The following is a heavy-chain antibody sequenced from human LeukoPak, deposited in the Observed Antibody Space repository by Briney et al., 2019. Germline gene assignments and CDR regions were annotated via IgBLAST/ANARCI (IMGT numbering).Heavy chain of an antibody. J-gene: IGHJ3*02. CDR1: GFTFSSYG. Sequence: GGSLRLSCAASGFTFSSYGMHWVRQAPGKGLEWVAFIRYDGSNKYYADSVKGRFTISRDNSKNTLYLQMNSLRAEDTAVYYCARYYDFWSGRSLDIWGQGTMVTVSS. V-gene: IGHV3-30*02. CDR2: IRYDGSNK. D-gene: IGHD3-3*01. CDR3: ARYYDFWSGRSLDI.